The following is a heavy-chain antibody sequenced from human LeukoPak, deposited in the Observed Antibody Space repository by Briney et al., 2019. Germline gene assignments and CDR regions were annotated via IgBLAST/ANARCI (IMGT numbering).Heavy chain of an antibody. J-gene: IGHJ3*02. V-gene: IGHV4-30-4*02. D-gene: IGHD3-3*01. CDR2: IYYSGST. CDR1: GGSISSGDYY. Sequence: PSETLSLTCTVSGGSISSGDYYWSWIRQPPGKGLEWIGYIYYSGSTYYNPSLKSRVTISVDTSKHQFSLKLSSVTAADTAVYYCARVPNGVFGVVDGLDIWGQGTMVTVSS. CDR3: ARVPNGVFGVVDGLDI.